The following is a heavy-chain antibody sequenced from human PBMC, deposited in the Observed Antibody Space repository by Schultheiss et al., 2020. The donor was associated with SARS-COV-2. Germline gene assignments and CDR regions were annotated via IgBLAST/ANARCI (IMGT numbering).Heavy chain of an antibody. Sequence: GESLKISCAASGFTFSSYSMNWVRQAPGKGLEWVSAISGSGGSTYYADSVKGRFTISRDNSKNTLYLQMNSLRAEDTAVYYCAKGPITIFGVVTPPYYFDYWGQGTLVTVSS. J-gene: IGHJ4*02. CDR2: ISGSGGST. CDR3: AKGPITIFGVVTPPYYFDY. CDR1: GFTFSSYS. V-gene: IGHV3-23*01. D-gene: IGHD3-3*01.